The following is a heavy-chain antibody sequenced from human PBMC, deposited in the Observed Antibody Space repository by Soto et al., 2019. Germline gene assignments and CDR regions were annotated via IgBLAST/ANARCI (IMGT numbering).Heavy chain of an antibody. D-gene: IGHD6-13*01. CDR2: INPLPTSGST. CDR3: ARDLAAAAY. J-gene: IGHJ4*02. CDR1: GYIFTNYY. Sequence: GASVKVSCKASGYIFTNYYIHWVRQAPGQGLEWMAIINPLPTSGSTNYAQKFQGRVTVTRDTSTSTVYLELSSLRSDDTAAYYCARDLAAAAYWGQGTLVTVSS. V-gene: IGHV1-46*01.